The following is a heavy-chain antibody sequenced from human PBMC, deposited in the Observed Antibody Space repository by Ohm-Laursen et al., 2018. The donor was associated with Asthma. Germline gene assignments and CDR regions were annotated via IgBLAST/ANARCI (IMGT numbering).Heavy chain of an antibody. D-gene: IGHD1-26*01. J-gene: IGHJ1*01. CDR1: GYTFSRYS. Sequence: SLRLSCTASGYTFSRYSIHWVRQIPGKGLEWGASISTASTFIYYADSVRGRFTTSRDNARNSVYLQMNSLRAEGTALYYCARIGPEWELPGREYSLHHWGEGTLVTVSS. CDR2: ISTASTFI. V-gene: IGHV3-21*01. CDR3: ARIGPEWELPGREYSLHH.